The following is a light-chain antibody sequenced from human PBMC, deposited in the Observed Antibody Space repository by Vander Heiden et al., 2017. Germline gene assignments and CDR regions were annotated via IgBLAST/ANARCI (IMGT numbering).Light chain of an antibody. V-gene: IGLV2-14*01. J-gene: IGLJ1*01. CDR1: SGDIGTYNY. Sequence: QSALPQPASVSGSPGQSITISCTVTSGDIGTYNYVSWYQQHPDNVPKLMIYDVNSRPSWVTDRFSGSKSGNTASLTISGLQAEDEAEYYCFSYTSISTGVFGSGTKVTVL. CDR2: DVN. CDR3: FSYTSISTGV.